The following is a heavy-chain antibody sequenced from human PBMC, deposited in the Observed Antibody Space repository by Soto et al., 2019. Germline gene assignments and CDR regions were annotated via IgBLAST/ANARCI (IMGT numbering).Heavy chain of an antibody. CDR2: ITHDGSGT. CDR1: GFIFTNYW. V-gene: IGHV3-74*01. CDR3: GSVFEY. J-gene: IGHJ4*01. Sequence: GWSLRLSCAASGFIFTNYWMHWVRQVPGRGLVWVSGITHDGSGTKYADSVKGRFTISRDNAKNTVYLQMNSLRPEDTAVYYCGSVFEYWGRGTLVTAPQ.